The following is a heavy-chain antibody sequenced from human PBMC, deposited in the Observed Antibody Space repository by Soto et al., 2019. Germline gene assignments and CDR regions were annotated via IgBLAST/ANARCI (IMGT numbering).Heavy chain of an antibody. Sequence: ASVKVSCKASGYTFTSYYMHWVLQAPGQGLEWMGIINPSGGSTSYAQKFQGRVTMTRDTSTSTVYMELSSLRSEDTAVYYCASEAPPVLRFLEWSPSPYGMDVWGQGTTVTVSS. J-gene: IGHJ6*02. CDR3: ASEAPPVLRFLEWSPSPYGMDV. CDR1: GYTFTSYY. D-gene: IGHD3-3*01. V-gene: IGHV1-46*01. CDR2: INPSGGST.